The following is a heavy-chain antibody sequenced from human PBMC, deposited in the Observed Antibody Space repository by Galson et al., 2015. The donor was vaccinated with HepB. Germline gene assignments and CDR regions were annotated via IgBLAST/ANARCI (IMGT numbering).Heavy chain of an antibody. D-gene: IGHD4-17*01. J-gene: IGHJ2*01. CDR1: GSTFTSYG. Sequence: SVKVSCKASGSTFTSYGINWVRQATGQGLEWMGWMNPNSGNTSYAQKFQGRVTMTRNTSISTAYMELSSLRSEDTAVYYCARLGDYGDLYWYFDLWGRGTLVTVSS. V-gene: IGHV1-8*01. CDR2: MNPNSGNT. CDR3: ARLGDYGDLYWYFDL.